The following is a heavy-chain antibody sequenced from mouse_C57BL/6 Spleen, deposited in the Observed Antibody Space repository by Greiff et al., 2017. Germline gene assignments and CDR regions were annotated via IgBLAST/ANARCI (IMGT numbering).Heavy chain of an antibody. Sequence: QVQLQQSGAELVKPGASVKLSCKASGYTFTSYWMQWVKQRPGQGLEWIGEIDPSDSYTNYNQKFKGKATLTVDPSSSTAYMQLSSLTSEDSAVYYCARSKTAQATYYAMDYWGQGTSVTVSS. CDR3: ARSKTAQATYYAMDY. J-gene: IGHJ4*01. V-gene: IGHV1-50*01. D-gene: IGHD3-2*02. CDR2: IDPSDSYT. CDR1: GYTFTSYW.